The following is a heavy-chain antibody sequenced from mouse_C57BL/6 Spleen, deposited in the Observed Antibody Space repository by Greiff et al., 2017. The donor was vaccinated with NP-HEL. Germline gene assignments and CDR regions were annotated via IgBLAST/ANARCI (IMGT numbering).Heavy chain of an antibody. J-gene: IGHJ3*01. V-gene: IGHV14-1*01. CDR3: TTSGLGQRGAWFAY. D-gene: IGHD4-1*01. CDR2: MDPEDGDT. Sequence: EVQLQQSGAELVRPGASVKLSCTASGFNIKDYYMHWVKQRPEQGLEWIGRMDPEDGDTEYAPKFQGKATMTADTSSNTAYLQLSSLTSEDTAVYYCTTSGLGQRGAWFAYWGQGTLVTVSA. CDR1: GFNIKDYY.